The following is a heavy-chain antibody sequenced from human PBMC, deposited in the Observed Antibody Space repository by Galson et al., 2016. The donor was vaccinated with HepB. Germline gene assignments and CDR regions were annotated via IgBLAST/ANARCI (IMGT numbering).Heavy chain of an antibody. D-gene: IGHD3-22*01. V-gene: IGHV1-46*01. J-gene: IGHJ4*02. CDR3: ARKSTDHYESSGLGY. CDR2: INPSGGST. Sequence: SVKVSCKASGYTFTSYYMHWVRQAPGQGLEWMGAINPSGGSTSYAKKFQGRVTMTRDTSRTTVYMELNSLRSEDTAVYYCARKSTDHYESSGLGYWGQGTLVTVSS. CDR1: GYTFTSYY.